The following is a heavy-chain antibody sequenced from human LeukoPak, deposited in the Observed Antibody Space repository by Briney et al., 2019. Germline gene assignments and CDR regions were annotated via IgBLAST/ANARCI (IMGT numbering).Heavy chain of an antibody. CDR2: ISWNSGSI. Sequence: GRSLRLSCAASGFTFDDYAVHWVRQAPGKGLEWVSGISWNSGSIGYADSVKGRFTISRDNAKNSLYLQMNSLRAEDTALYYCAKDGSAGTTPPFFDYWGQGTLVTVSS. D-gene: IGHD1-7*01. V-gene: IGHV3-9*01. CDR3: AKDGSAGTTPPFFDY. CDR1: GFTFDDYA. J-gene: IGHJ4*02.